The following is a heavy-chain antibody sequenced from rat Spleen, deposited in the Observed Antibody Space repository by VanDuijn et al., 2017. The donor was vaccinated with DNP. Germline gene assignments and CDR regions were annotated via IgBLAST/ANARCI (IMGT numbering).Heavy chain of an antibody. Sequence: QVQLKESGPGLVQPSQTLSLTCTVSGLSLTSNSVSWIRQPPGKGLEWMGVMWSNGGTDYNSALKSRLSISRDTSKSQVFLKMNSLRTEDTAMYFCARRGNSGYFDYWGQGVMVTVSS. D-gene: IGHD4-3*01. CDR1: GLSLTSNS. J-gene: IGHJ2*01. CDR2: MWSNGGT. CDR3: ARRGNSGYFDY. V-gene: IGHV2-47*01.